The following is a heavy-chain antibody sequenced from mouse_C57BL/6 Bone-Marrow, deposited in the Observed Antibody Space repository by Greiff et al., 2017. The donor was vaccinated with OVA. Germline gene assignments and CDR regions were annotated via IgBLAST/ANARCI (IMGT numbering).Heavy chain of an antibody. V-gene: IGHV5-9-1*02. CDR2: ISSGGDYI. J-gene: IGHJ3*01. Sequence: EVQRVESGEGLVKPGGSLKLSCAASGFTFSSYAMSWVRQTPEKRLEWVAYISSGGDYIYYADTVKGRFTISRDNARNTLYLQMSSLKSEDTAMYYCTRDRGYDFLFADCGQGTLVTVSA. CDR3: TRDRGYDFLFAD. D-gene: IGHD2-4*01. CDR1: GFTFSSYA.